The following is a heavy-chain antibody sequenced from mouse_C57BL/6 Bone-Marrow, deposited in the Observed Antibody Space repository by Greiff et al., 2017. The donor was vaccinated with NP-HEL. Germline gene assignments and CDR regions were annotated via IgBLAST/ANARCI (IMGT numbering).Heavy chain of an antibody. CDR2: IWTGGGT. Sequence: QVQLQQSGPGLVAPSQSLSITCTVSGFSLTSYAISWVRQPPGKGLEWLGVIWTGGGTNYNSALKSRLSISKDNSKSQVFLKMNSLQTDDTARYYCARAGNYGTPGGFDVWGTGTTVTVSS. J-gene: IGHJ1*03. V-gene: IGHV2-9-1*01. CDR1: GFSLTSYA. D-gene: IGHD2-1*01. CDR3: ARAGNYGTPGGFDV.